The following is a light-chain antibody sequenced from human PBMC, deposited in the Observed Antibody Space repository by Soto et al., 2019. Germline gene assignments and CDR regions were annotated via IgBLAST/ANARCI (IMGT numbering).Light chain of an antibody. CDR3: SSYRSSNTLL. Sequence: QSALTQPASVSGSPGQSITMSRTGTSSDVGDYDYVSWYQQYAGKAPKMMIYEVSNRPSGVSNRFSGSKSGNTASLTISGLQAEDEADYYCSSYRSSNTLLFGGGTKLTVL. V-gene: IGLV2-14*01. J-gene: IGLJ2*01. CDR2: EVS. CDR1: SSDVGDYDY.